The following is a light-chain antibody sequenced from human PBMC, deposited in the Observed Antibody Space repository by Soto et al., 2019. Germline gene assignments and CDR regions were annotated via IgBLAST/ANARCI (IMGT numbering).Light chain of an antibody. CDR3: QSYDSSLSGWV. J-gene: IGLJ3*02. CDR1: SSNIGAGYE. CDR2: GNS. Sequence: QSVLTQPPSVSGAPGQRVTISCTGSSSNIGAGYEVHWYQQLPGTSPKLLIYGNSNRPSGVPARFSSANSGTSASLAITGLQAEDGADDYCQSYDSSLSGWVFGGGTK. V-gene: IGLV1-40*01.